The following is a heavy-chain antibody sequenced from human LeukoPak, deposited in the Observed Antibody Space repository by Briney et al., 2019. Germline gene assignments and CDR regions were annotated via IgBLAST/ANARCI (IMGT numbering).Heavy chain of an antibody. J-gene: IGHJ5*02. CDR1: GDSISSSTW. V-gene: IGHV4-4*02. D-gene: IGHD6-25*01. CDR3: AREAAGQWFDP. CDR2: IYHSGST. Sequence: PSGTLSLTCAVSGDSISSSTWWTWVRQPPGKGLEWIGEIYHSGSTNYNPSLKSRVTMPLDKSKNQFSLKVTSVTAADTAVYYCAREAAGQWFDPWGQGTLVTVSS.